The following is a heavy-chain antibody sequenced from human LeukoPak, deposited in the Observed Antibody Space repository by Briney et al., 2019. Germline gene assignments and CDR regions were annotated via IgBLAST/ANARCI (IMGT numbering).Heavy chain of an antibody. Sequence: ASVKVSCKVSGYTLTELSMHWVRQAPGKGLEWMGGFDPEDGETIYAQKFQGRVTMTEDTSTDTAYMELSSLRSEDTAVYYCATGVVVVPAATYFDYWGQGTLVTVSS. V-gene: IGHV1-24*01. CDR3: ATGVVVVPAATYFDY. CDR2: FDPEDGET. CDR1: GYTLTELS. D-gene: IGHD2-2*01. J-gene: IGHJ4*02.